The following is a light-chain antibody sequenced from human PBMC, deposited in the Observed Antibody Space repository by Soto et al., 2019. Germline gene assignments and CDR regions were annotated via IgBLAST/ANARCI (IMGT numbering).Light chain of an antibody. CDR1: QSVSNN. Sequence: EIVMTQSPATLSVSPGETATLSCGASQSVSNNLAWYQQKPGQAPRLVIYGASTRATGIPARFSGSGSGTEFTLTISSLQSEDFAIYYCQQYNDWPPTWTFGQGTKVEIK. CDR3: QQYNDWPPTWT. J-gene: IGKJ1*01. CDR2: GAS. V-gene: IGKV3-15*01.